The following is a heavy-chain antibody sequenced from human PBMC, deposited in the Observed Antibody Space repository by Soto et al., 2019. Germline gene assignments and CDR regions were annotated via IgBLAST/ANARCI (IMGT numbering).Heavy chain of an antibody. V-gene: IGHV1-8*01. CDR1: GYSFSDYD. J-gene: IGHJ5*02. Sequence: QVQLVQSGAEVKKPRASVKVSCKASGYSFSDYDINWVRQATGQGPEWMGWMNPNSGNTGYAQKFQGRVTMTRNTSINTACMELSSLGSEDTAVYYCARDNRYNWNDEGWFDPWGQGTLVTVSS. CDR3: ARDNRYNWNDEGWFDP. CDR2: MNPNSGNT. D-gene: IGHD1-20*01.